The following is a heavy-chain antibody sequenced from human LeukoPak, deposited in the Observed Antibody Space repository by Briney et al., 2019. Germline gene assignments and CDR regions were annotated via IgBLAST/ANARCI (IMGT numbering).Heavy chain of an antibody. V-gene: IGHV1-8*03. J-gene: IGHJ4*02. CDR1: GYTFTSYG. CDR3: ASANSFAIRVDS. D-gene: IGHD4/OR15-4a*01. CDR2: MNPNSGNT. Sequence: ASVKVSCKASGYTFTSYGISWVRQAPGQGLEWMGWMNPNSGNTDYAQRFQGRVTFTRDTSIDTAYMELTSLTSEDTAVYYCASANSFAIRVDSWGQGTLVTVSS.